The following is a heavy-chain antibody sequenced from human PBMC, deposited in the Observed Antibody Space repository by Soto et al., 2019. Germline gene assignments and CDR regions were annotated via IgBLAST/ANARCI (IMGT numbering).Heavy chain of an antibody. Sequence: SETLSLTCAVSDGSIRSTNWWSWVRQPPGKGLEWIGEIYHSGSTHYNPSLKSRVTISVDESKNQFSLRLNSVTAADTAVFYCARVYGRSYSDSWGQGTLVTVSS. CDR3: ARVYGRSYSDS. J-gene: IGHJ4*02. V-gene: IGHV4-4*02. D-gene: IGHD2-15*01. CDR2: IYHSGST. CDR1: DGSIRSTNW.